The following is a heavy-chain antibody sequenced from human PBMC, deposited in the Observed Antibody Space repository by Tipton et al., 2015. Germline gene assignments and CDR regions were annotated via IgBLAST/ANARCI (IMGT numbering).Heavy chain of an antibody. CDR1: GGSISNSAYS. CDR3: ARGFRYYDSGSLFDY. D-gene: IGHD3-10*01. V-gene: IGHV4-30-2*06. J-gene: IGHJ4*02. CDR2: IYHRGST. Sequence: LRLSCAVSGGSISNSAYSWSWIRQSQGKGLEWIGHIYHRGSTYYDPSLKSRVTISVDRSNNNFSLSLSSVTAADTAVYYCARGFRYYDSGSLFDYWGQGILVTVSS.